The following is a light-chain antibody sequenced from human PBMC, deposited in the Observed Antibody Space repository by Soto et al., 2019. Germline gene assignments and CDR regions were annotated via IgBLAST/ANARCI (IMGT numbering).Light chain of an antibody. CDR1: HDINTC. V-gene: IGKV1-5*03. J-gene: IGKJ2*01. Sequence: DIQMTQSPSTLSASVGDRVTITCRASHDINTCLAWYQQKPGKAPKLLIFTASHLESEVPSRFSGSGSGTEFTLTISSLQPDDSATYYCQHYNTYPYTFGQGTKLEIK. CDR3: QHYNTYPYT. CDR2: TAS.